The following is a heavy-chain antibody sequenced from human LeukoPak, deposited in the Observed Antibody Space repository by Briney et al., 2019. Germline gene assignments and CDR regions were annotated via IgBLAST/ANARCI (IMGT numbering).Heavy chain of an antibody. Sequence: PGGALRLSCAASGFTFSSYAMSWVRQAPGKGLEWVSAISGSGGNTYYADSVKGRFTVSRDNFKNTLFLQVNSLRAEDTAVYYCAKVSDYSYYYYMDVWGKGTTVTVSS. CDR1: GFTFSSYA. V-gene: IGHV3-23*01. J-gene: IGHJ6*03. CDR2: ISGSGGNT. CDR3: AKVSDYSYYYYMDV.